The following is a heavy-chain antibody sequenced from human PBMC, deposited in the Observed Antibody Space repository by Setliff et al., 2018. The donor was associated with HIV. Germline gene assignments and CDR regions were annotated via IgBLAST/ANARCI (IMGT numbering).Heavy chain of an antibody. J-gene: IGHJ3*02. D-gene: IGHD1-26*01. Sequence: GGSLRLSCAASGFTFSDYYMSWIRQAPGKGLEWVSYISSRGSTIYYADSVKGRFTISRDNAKNFLYLQMNSLRAEDTALYYCARPMGAAPAFDIWGQGTMVTVSS. CDR1: GFTFSDYY. V-gene: IGHV3-11*01. CDR3: ARPMGAAPAFDI. CDR2: ISSRGSTI.